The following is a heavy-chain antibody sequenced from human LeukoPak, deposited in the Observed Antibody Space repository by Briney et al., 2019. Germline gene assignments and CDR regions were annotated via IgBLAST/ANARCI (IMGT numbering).Heavy chain of an antibody. CDR1: GFAVSRRW. Sequence: GGSLRLSCAASGFAVSRRWMTWVRQAPGKGLEWVANINQDGREIDYVDSVRGRFTISRDNAENSLCLQMNSLRAEDTAVYYCARGGLPGGFDYWGQGTLVTVSS. J-gene: IGHJ4*02. CDR3: ARGGLPGGFDY. CDR2: INQDGREI. V-gene: IGHV3-7*03. D-gene: IGHD4-23*01.